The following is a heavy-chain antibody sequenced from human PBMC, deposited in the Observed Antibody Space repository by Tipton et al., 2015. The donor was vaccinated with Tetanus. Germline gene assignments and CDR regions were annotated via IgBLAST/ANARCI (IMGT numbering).Heavy chain of an antibody. CDR3: AREADCSGGSCFSGDFDN. D-gene: IGHD2-15*01. CDR2: SWYDGTDK. CDR1: GFIFSSYG. Sequence: SLRLSCAASGFIFSSYGIHWVRQAPGKGLEWVAVSWYDGTDKYYADSVKGRFTISRDNSKNTLYLQMNSRRAEDTAVYYWAREADCSGGSCFSGDFDNWGQGTQVTVSS. J-gene: IGHJ4*02. V-gene: IGHV3-33*01.